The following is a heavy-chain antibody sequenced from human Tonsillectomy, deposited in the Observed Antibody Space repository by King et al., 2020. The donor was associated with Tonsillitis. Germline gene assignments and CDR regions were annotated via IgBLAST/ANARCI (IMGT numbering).Heavy chain of an antibody. D-gene: IGHD3-22*01. CDR3: ASASSGYSHYFDY. V-gene: IGHV4-59*08. CDR1: GGSISGYF. Sequence: VQLQESGPGLVKPSETLSLTCTIPGGSISGYFWSWIRESPGKGLEWIGSIYYTGTTYYKSSLQSRLTLSTDTSKNRVSLTLTSVAAADSAIYYCASASSGYSHYFDYWGQGAQVTVPS. CDR2: IYYTGTT. J-gene: IGHJ4*02.